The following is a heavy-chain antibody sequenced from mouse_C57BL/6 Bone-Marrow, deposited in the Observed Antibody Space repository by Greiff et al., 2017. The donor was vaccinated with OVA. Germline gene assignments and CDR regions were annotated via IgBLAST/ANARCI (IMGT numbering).Heavy chain of an antibody. J-gene: IGHJ3*01. V-gene: IGHV1-64*01. CDR2: IHPNSGST. CDR1: GYTFTSYW. Sequence: QVQLQQPGAELVKPGASVKLSCKASGYTFTSYWMHWVKQRPGQGLEWIGMIHPNSGSTNYNEKFKSKATLTVDKSSSTAYMQLSSLTSEDSAVYYCARGRELLLRSSAYWGQGTLVTVSA. CDR3: ARGRELLLRSSAY. D-gene: IGHD1-1*01.